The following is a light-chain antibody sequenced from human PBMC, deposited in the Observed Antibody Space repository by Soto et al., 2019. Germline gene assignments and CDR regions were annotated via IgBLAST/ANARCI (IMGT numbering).Light chain of an antibody. CDR3: QHYSSSPPEFT. CDR2: GAS. CDR1: QSVSTNY. Sequence: EIVLTQSPATLSLSPGERATLSCRASQSVSTNYPAWYQQRPGQAPRLLIFGASYRATGIPDRFSGSGSGTDFTLTISRLEPEDFAVYYCQHYSSSPPEFTFGPGTKVDSK. J-gene: IGKJ3*01. V-gene: IGKV3-20*01.